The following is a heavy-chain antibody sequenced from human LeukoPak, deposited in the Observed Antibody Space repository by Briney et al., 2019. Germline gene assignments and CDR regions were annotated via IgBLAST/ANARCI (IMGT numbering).Heavy chain of an antibody. CDR3: ARHRGSGVLYYFDF. Sequence: SETLSLTCTVSGGSISSGSYYWSWIRQPAGKGLEWIGRIYTSGSTNYNPSLKSRVTISVDTSKNQFSLKLSSVTAADTAVYYCARHRGSGVLYYFDFWGQGALVTVSS. D-gene: IGHD6-19*01. CDR1: GGSISSGSYY. J-gene: IGHJ4*02. CDR2: IYTSGST. V-gene: IGHV4-61*02.